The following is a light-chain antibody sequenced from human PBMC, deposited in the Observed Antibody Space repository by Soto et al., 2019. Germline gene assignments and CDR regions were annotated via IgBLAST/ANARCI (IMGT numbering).Light chain of an antibody. J-gene: IGKJ4*01. V-gene: IGKV3-20*01. Sequence: EIVLTQSPGTLSLSPGERATLSCRASQSVSGSYLAWYQQKPGQTPRVLIYGASSRATGIPDRFSGSGSGRDFTLTISRLEPEDFAVYYCQLYATSPSRLTFGGGTKVEIK. CDR2: GAS. CDR1: QSVSGSY. CDR3: QLYATSPSRLT.